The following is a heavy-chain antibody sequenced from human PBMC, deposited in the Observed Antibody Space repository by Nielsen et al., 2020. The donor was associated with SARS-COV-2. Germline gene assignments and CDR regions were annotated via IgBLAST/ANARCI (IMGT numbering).Heavy chain of an antibody. CDR3: AKGSNLTGFDP. Sequence: GGSLRLSCAASGFTFRSYAMHWVRQAPGKGMELVSTLSDNDCPTYHADSVKGRFTISRDNSNSTLFLQMNGMRVEDTALYYWAKGSNLTGFDPWVRGTLVTVSS. D-gene: IGHD1-1*01. CDR1: GFTFRSYA. J-gene: IGHJ5*02. V-gene: IGHV3-23*01. CDR2: LSDNDCPT.